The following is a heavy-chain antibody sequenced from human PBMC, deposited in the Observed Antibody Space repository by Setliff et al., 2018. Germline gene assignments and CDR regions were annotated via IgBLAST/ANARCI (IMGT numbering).Heavy chain of an antibody. V-gene: IGHV4-61*02. CDR3: ARAVATRHPFDY. CDR1: GGTISSGSYY. D-gene: IGHD5-12*01. CDR2: IYTSGST. J-gene: IGHJ4*02. Sequence: SETLSLTCTVSGGTISSGSYYWSWIRQPAGKVLEWIGRIYTSGSTNYNPSLKSRVTISVDTSKNQFSLKLSSVTAADTAVYYCARAVATRHPFDYWGQGTLVTVSS.